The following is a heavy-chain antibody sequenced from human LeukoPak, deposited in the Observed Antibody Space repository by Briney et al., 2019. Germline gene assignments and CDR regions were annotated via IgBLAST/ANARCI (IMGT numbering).Heavy chain of an antibody. J-gene: IGHJ6*03. CDR3: ARTNSKKAYYYYYMDV. Sequence: SETLSLTCAGYGGSCSGYYWSWIRRPPGKGLEWIGEINHSGSTNYNPSLKSRVTISVDTSKNQFSLKLSSVTAADTAVYYCARTNSKKAYYYYYMDVWGKGTTVTVSS. V-gene: IGHV4-34*01. CDR2: INHSGST. CDR1: GGSCSGYY. D-gene: IGHD5-18*01.